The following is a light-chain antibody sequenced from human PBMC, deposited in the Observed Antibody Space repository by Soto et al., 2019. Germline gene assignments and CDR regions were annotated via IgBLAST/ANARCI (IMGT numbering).Light chain of an antibody. CDR1: SANIGTNF. Sequence: QSVLTQPPSASGTPGQRVTISCSGRSANIGTNFVCWYQHLPGTAPRLLIYSNNQRPSGVPDRFSGSKSGTSASLAISGLRSEDEGDYYCQSYDSGLREMVFGGGTKLTVL. V-gene: IGLV1-47*02. CDR3: QSYDSGLREMV. CDR2: SNN. J-gene: IGLJ2*01.